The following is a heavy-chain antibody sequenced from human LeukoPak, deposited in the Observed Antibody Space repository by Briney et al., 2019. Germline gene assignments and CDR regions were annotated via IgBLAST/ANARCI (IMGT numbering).Heavy chain of an antibody. Sequence: ASVKVSCKASGYTFTSYAMNWVRQAPGQGLEWMGIINPSGGSTSYAQKFQGRVTMTRDMSTSTVYMELSSLRSEDTAVYYCARAEYYYYMDVWGKGTTVTVSS. V-gene: IGHV1-46*01. CDR3: ARAEYYYYMDV. CDR2: INPSGGST. J-gene: IGHJ6*03. CDR1: GYTFTSYA.